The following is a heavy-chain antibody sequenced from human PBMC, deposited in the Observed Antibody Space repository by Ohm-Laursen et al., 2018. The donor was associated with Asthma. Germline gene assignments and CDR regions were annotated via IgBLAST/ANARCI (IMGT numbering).Heavy chain of an antibody. Sequence: TQTLTLTFTFSGFSLSTSGMRVSWIRQPPGKALEWLARIDWDDDKFYSTSLKTRLTISKDTSKNQAVLTMTNMDPVDTATYYCARSYTAMVLYFDYWGQGTLVTVSS. CDR2: IDWDDDK. D-gene: IGHD5-18*01. V-gene: IGHV2-70*04. J-gene: IGHJ4*02. CDR1: GFSLSTSGMR. CDR3: ARSYTAMVLYFDY.